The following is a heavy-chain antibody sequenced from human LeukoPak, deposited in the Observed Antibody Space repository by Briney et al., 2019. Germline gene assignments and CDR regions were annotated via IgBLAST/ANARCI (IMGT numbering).Heavy chain of an antibody. J-gene: IGHJ4*02. D-gene: IGHD3-10*01. V-gene: IGHV1-24*01. CDR2: FDPEDGET. Sequence: GASVKVSCKVSGYTLTELSMHWVRQAPGKGLEWMGGFDPEDGETIYAQKFQGRVTMTEDTSTDTAYMELSSLRSEDTAVYYCARVSNWPAYYGSGSYEDYWGQGTLVTVSS. CDR1: GYTLTELS. CDR3: ARVSNWPAYYGSGSYEDY.